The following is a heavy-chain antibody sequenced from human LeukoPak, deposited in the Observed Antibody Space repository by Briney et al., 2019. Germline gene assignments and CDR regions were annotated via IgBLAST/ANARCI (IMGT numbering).Heavy chain of an antibody. CDR2: IWYDGSNK. D-gene: IGHD5-12*01. Sequence: GGSLRLSCAASGFTFSSYGMHWVRQAPGKGLEWVAVIWYDGSNKYYADSVKGRFTISRDNSKNTLYLQMNSLRAEDTAVYYCARDVVPTMGEFYYYYYGMDVWGQGTTVTVSS. CDR1: GFTFSSYG. V-gene: IGHV3-33*01. J-gene: IGHJ6*02. CDR3: ARDVVPTMGEFYYYYYGMDV.